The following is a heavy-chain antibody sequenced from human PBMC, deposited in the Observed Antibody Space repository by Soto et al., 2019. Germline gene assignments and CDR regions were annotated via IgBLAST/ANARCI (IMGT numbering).Heavy chain of an antibody. J-gene: IGHJ4*02. CDR2: IYYSGST. Sequence: SETLSLTCTVSGGSISSGGYYWSWIRQHPGKGLEWIGYIYYSGSTYYNPSLKSRVTISVDTSKNQFSLKLSSVTAADTAVYYCARDSGKQSYYDFWSGYFDPTPRAPYFDYWGQGTLVTVSS. V-gene: IGHV4-31*03. CDR3: ARDSGKQSYYDFWSGYFDPTPRAPYFDY. D-gene: IGHD3-3*01. CDR1: GGSISSGGYY.